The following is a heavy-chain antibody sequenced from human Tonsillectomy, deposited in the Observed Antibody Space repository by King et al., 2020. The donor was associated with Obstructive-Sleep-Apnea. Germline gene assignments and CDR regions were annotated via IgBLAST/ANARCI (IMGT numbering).Heavy chain of an antibody. CDR3: ARRSDS. Sequence: VQLQQWGAGLLKPSEPLSLTCVFVGGSRSGYSWSWIRQPPGKGLEWIGGINHSGSTNYNPSLKSRVTISIDTSKNQFSLMLSSVTAADTAVYYGARRSDSWGQGTLVTVSS. CDR1: GGSRSGYS. CDR2: INHSGST. V-gene: IGHV4-34*01. J-gene: IGHJ4*02.